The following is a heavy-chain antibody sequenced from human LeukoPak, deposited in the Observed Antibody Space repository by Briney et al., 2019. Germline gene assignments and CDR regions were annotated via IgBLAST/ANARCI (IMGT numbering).Heavy chain of an antibody. CDR2: IYYSGST. J-gene: IGHJ4*02. CDR3: ARVSRDSGSPDFDY. Sequence: SETLSLTCTVSGGSISSYYWSWIRQPPGKGLEWIGYIYYSGSTNYNPSLKSRVTISVDTSKNQFSLKLSSVTAADTAVYYRARVSRDSGSPDFDYWGQGTLVTVSS. CDR1: GGSISSYY. D-gene: IGHD1-26*01. V-gene: IGHV4-59*01.